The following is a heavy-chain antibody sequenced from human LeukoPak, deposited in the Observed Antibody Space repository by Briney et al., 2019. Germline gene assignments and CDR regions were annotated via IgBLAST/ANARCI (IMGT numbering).Heavy chain of an antibody. V-gene: IGHV1-69*13. J-gene: IGHJ3*02. CDR1: GGTFSSYG. CDR2: IIPVFGRT. Sequence: SAKVSCKASGGTFSSYGSGWVRQAPGQGLEWMGGIIPVFGRTNYAQKFLGRGTISADSTNTAYMELSSLRSEDTAVYYCARDFREGAAFHIWGQGTMLTVSS. CDR3: ARDFREGAAFHI.